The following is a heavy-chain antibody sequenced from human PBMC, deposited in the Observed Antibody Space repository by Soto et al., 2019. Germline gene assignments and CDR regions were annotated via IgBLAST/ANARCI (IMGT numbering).Heavy chain of an antibody. CDR1: GFALRTSGVG. J-gene: IGHJ3*02. CDR3: AYISGSWSHMHI. V-gene: IGHV2-5*02. CDR2: IYWDDDK. D-gene: IGHD6-13*01. Sequence: QITLKESGPTLVKPTQTLTLTCTFSGFALRTSGVGVAWIRQPPGKALEWLALIYWDDDKRYSPSLKSRLTITKDTSKNQVVLSMTNMDPVDTATYYCAYISGSWSHMHIWGQGTMVTVSS.